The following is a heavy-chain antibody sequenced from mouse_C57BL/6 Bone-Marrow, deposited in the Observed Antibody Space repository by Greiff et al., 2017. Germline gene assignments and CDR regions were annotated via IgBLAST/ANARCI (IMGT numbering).Heavy chain of an antibody. J-gene: IGHJ4*01. D-gene: IGHD1-1*01. CDR1: GFTFSNYW. CDR3: TAGSSYDYAMDY. Sequence: EVQLVESGGGLVQPGGSMKLSCVASGFTFSNYWMNWVRQSPEKGLEWVAQIRLKSDNYATHYAESVKGRFTISRDDSKSSVYLQMTNLRAEDTGIYYCTAGSSYDYAMDYWGQGTSVTVSS. CDR2: IRLKSDNYAT. V-gene: IGHV6-3*01.